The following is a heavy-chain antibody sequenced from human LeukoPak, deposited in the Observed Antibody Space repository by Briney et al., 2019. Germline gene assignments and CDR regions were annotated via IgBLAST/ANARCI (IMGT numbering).Heavy chain of an antibody. CDR1: GGSISSGGYF. J-gene: IGHJ6*02. CDR3: ARDRVDDSYYYYGMDV. CDR2: IYYSGST. D-gene: IGHD1-1*01. Sequence: SETLSLTCTVSGGSISSGGYFWSWIRQHPGKGLEWIGYIYYSGSTYYNPSLKSRVTISVDTSKNQFSLKLSSVTAADTAVYYCARDRVDDSYYYYGMDVWGQGTTVTVSS. V-gene: IGHV4-31*03.